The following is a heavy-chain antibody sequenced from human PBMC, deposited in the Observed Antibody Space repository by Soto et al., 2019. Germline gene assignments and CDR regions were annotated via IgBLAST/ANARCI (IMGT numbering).Heavy chain of an antibody. CDR3: ASDRWGATPVSDNTHYTDYIDV. CDR1: GYSFTNYG. Sequence: QDQLVQSGVEVKKPGASVKVSCKASGYSFTNYGITWVRQAPGQGFEWMGWISAYNGNTNYAQKFQGRVTMTTEASMSTDYLALRGLRSDDTAGYYCASDRWGATPVSDNTHYTDYIDVWGKGTTVTVSS. CDR2: ISAYNGNT. D-gene: IGHD3-16*01. J-gene: IGHJ6*03. V-gene: IGHV1-18*01.